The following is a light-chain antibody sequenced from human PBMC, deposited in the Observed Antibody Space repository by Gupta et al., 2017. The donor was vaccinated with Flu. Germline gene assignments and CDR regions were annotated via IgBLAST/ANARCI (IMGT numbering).Light chain of an antibody. CDR1: QSLNSN. J-gene: IGKJ2*01. V-gene: IGKV3-15*01. CDR2: GAS. Sequence: PATLSVSPGERATLSCRASQSLNSNLAWYQQKPGQAPRLLIYGASTRATGIPARFSGSGSGTEFTLTISSLQSEDFAVYYCQQDNDWPLTFGQGTKLEIK. CDR3: QQDNDWPLT.